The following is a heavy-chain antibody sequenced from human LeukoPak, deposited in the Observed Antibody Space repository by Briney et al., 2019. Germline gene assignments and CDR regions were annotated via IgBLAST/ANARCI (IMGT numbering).Heavy chain of an antibody. CDR2: MSVSDAGT. J-gene: IGHJ4*02. CDR1: GFTFRSYA. V-gene: IGHV3-23*01. CDR3: AKGLRIAAAIDY. D-gene: IGHD6-13*01. Sequence: PGGSLRLSCAAAGFTFRSYAMNWVRQGPGKGLEWVSTMSVSDAGTYYADSVKGRFTISRDNSKNTLYLQMNSLRAEDTAVYYCAKGLRIAAAIDYWGQGTLVTVSS.